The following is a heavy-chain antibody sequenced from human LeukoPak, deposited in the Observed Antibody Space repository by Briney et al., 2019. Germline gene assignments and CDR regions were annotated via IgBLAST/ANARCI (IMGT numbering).Heavy chain of an antibody. CDR3: ARGYDCSSTSCYADFDY. J-gene: IGHJ4*02. D-gene: IGHD2-2*01. CDR1: GYTFTCYY. Sequence: ASVKVSCKASGYTFTCYYMHWVRQAPGQGLEWMGWINPNSGGTNYAQKFQGWVTMTRDTSISTAYMELSRLRSDDTAVYYCARGYDCSSTSCYADFDYWGQGTLVTVSS. V-gene: IGHV1-2*04. CDR2: INPNSGGT.